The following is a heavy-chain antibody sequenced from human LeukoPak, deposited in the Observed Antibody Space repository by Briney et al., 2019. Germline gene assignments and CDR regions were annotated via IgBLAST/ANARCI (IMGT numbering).Heavy chain of an antibody. J-gene: IGHJ6*02. V-gene: IGHV6-1*01. CDR3: AMTVYDFWSGYSTYYYYGMDV. D-gene: IGHD3-3*01. CDR2: TYYRSKWYN. CDR1: GDSVSSNSAA. Sequence: SQTLSLTCAISGDSVSSNSAAWNWLRQSPSRGLEWLGRTYYRSKWYNDYAVSVKSRITINPDTSKNQFSLQLNSVTPEDTAVYYCAMTVYDFWSGYSTYYYYGMDVWGQGTTVTVSS.